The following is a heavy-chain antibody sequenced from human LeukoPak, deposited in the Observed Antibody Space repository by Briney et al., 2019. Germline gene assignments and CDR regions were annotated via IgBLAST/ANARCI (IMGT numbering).Heavy chain of an antibody. CDR3: ARDHSNDFWSGSGPLYYMDV. CDR2: IIPIFGTA. J-gene: IGHJ6*03. V-gene: IGHV1-69*06. D-gene: IGHD3-3*01. Sequence: ASVKVSCKASGGTFSSYAISWVRQAPGQGLEWMGGIIPIFGTANYAQKFQGRVTITADKSTSTAYMELSSLRSEDTAVYYCARDHSNDFWSGSGPLYYMDVWGKGTTVTVSS. CDR1: GGTFSSYA.